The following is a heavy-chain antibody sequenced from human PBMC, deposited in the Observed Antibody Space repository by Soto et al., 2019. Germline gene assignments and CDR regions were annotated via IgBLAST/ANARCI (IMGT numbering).Heavy chain of an antibody. CDR1: GGSISSYH. D-gene: IGHD4-17*01. V-gene: IGHV4-59*03. J-gene: IGHJ1*01. CDR3: ATYGGNSLQYFQH. Sequence: QVQLQESGPGLVKPSETLSLTCTVSGGSISSYHWSWIRQPPGKGLEWIGHIFYSGSTDYSPSLKRRVTISVDTSKSQFSLKLTSVAAADTAVYYCATYGGNSLQYFQHWGQGTLVTVSS. CDR2: IFYSGST.